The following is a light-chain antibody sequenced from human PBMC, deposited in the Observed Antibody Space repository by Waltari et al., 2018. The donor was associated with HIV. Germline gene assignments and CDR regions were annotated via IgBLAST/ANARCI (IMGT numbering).Light chain of an antibody. Sequence: QSALTQPPSASGSLGQSVTISSTGSSSDIGAYDYVSWFQQHPHSAPKLLLYEVTRRPSTVSDRFSGSRSGYTAFLTVAGLQPDDEATYFCSSYGDSLRVLFGGGTNVTVL. CDR2: EVT. V-gene: IGLV2-8*01. J-gene: IGLJ2*01. CDR1: SSDIGAYDY. CDR3: SSYGDSLRVL.